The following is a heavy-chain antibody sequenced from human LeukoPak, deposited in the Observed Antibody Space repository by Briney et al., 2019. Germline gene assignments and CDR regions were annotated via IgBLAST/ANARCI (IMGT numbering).Heavy chain of an antibody. D-gene: IGHD2-15*01. CDR2: TYYSGST. Sequence: SETLSLTCTVSGGSISSGGYYWSWIRQHPGKGLEWIGYTYYSGSTYYNPSLKSRVTISVDTSKNQFSLKLSSVTAADTAVYYCAADCSGGSCYRYGMDVWGQGTTVTVSS. J-gene: IGHJ6*02. CDR3: AADCSGGSCYRYGMDV. CDR1: GGSISSGGYY. V-gene: IGHV4-31*03.